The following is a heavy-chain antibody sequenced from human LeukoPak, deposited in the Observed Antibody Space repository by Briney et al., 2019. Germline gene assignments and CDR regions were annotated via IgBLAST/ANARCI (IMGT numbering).Heavy chain of an antibody. CDR1: GFTFSSYW. J-gene: IGHJ4*02. D-gene: IGHD5-12*01. V-gene: IGHV3-48*04. CDR2: ISSSGSTI. Sequence: GGSLRLSCAASGFTFSSYWMSWVRQAPGKGLEWVSYISSSGSTIYYADSVKGRFTISRDNAKNSLYLQMNSLRAEDTAVYYCARKAVSGYDGYYSDYWGQGTLVTVSS. CDR3: ARKAVSGYDGYYSDY.